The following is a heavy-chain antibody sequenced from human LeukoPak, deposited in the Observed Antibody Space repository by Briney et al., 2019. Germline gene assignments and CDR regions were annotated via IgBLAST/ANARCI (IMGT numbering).Heavy chain of an antibody. J-gene: IGHJ4*02. D-gene: IGHD6-13*01. CDR2: IYYSGST. CDR3: ARLTPGDVAAAVENDY. V-gene: IGHV4-59*08. CDR1: GGSISSYY. Sequence: SETLSLTCTVSGGSISSYYWSWIRQPPGKGLEWIGYIYYSGSTNYNPSLKSRVTISVDTSKNQFSLKLSSVTAADTAVYYCARLTPGDVAAAVENDYWGQGTLVTVSS.